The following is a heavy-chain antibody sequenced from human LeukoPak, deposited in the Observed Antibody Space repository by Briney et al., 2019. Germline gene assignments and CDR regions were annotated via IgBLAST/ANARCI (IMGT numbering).Heavy chain of an antibody. J-gene: IGHJ3*02. D-gene: IGHD1-1*01. CDR1: GYTFTRYA. V-gene: IGHV1-18*01. CDR2: ISAYNGNT. CDR3: ARAKTLEPSPSNAFDI. Sequence: ASVTVSCKASGYTFTRYAMNWMRQAPGQGLEWMGWISAYNGNTKYAQKFQGRVTMTTVTSTSTAYMELRSLTFDDTAVYYCARAKTLEPSPSNAFDIWGQGTMVIVSS.